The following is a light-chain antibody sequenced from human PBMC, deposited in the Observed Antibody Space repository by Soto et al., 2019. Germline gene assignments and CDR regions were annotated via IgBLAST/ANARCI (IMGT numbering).Light chain of an antibody. CDR3: GTWDSSLSAYV. Sequence: QCLRTYPPSVSAAPGQKVTISCSGSSSNIGNNYVSWYQQLPGTAPKLLIYDNNKRPSGIPDRFSGSKSGTSATLGITGLQTGDEADYYCGTWDSSLSAYVFGTGTKVTVL. CDR1: SSNIGNNY. J-gene: IGLJ1*01. V-gene: IGLV1-51*01. CDR2: DNN.